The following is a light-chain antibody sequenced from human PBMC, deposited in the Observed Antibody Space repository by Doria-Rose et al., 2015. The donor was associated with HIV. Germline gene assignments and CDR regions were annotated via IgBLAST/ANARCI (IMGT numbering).Light chain of an antibody. Sequence: DIQMTQAPSSVSACVGDTVTVTCRASQDISTWLAWYQQKPGKAPKVLIYAASSLQSGVPLRFSGSGSGTDFTLTISSLQPEDFASYYCQQANNFPRTFGPGIIVDIK. CDR3: QQANNFPRT. CDR1: QDISTW. V-gene: IGKV1D-12*01. J-gene: IGKJ3*01. CDR2: AAS.